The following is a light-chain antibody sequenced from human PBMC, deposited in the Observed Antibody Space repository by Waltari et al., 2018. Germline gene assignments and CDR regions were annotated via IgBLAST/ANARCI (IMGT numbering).Light chain of an antibody. V-gene: IGLV2-23*02. CDR2: DVN. CDR1: SSDVGSYNL. J-gene: IGLJ3*02. CDR3: CSHVSGSTFRV. Sequence: QSALTQPASVSGSTGQSITISCTGTSSDVGSYNLVSWYQQHPGKAPRLLIYDVNKRPSGVSHRFSGSKSGNTASPTISGLQAEDEADYYCCSHVSGSTFRVFGGGTKLTVL.